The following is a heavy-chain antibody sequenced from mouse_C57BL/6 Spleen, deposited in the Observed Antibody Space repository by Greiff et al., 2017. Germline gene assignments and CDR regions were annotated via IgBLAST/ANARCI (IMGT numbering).Heavy chain of an antibody. V-gene: IGHV3-6*01. Sequence: DVKLQESGPGLVKPSQSLSLTCSVTGYSITSGYYWNWIRQFPGNKLEWMGYISYDGSNNYNPSLKNRISITRDTSKNQFFLKLNSVTTEDTATYYCARDLSNYYAMDYWGQGTSVTVSS. D-gene: IGHD5-1*01. J-gene: IGHJ4*01. CDR1: GYSITSGYY. CDR2: ISYDGSN. CDR3: ARDLSNYYAMDY.